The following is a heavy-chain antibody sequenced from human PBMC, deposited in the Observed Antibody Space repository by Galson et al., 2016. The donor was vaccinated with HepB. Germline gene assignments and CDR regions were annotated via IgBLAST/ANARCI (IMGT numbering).Heavy chain of an antibody. Sequence: SVKVSCKASGYTFTGYYMHWVRQAPGQGLEWMGRIIPILGIANYAQKFQGRVTITADKSTSTAYMELSSLRSEDTAVYYCATGRFDYWGQGTLVTVSS. CDR3: ATGRFDY. CDR2: IIPILGIA. V-gene: IGHV1-69*02. J-gene: IGHJ4*02. CDR1: GYTFTGYY.